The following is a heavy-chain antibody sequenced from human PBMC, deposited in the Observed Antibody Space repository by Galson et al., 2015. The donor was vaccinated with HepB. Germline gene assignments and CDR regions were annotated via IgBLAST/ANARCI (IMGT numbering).Heavy chain of an antibody. CDR1: GFSFSDYA. J-gene: IGHJ3*02. CDR3: TRSLERITMIVVVMWYNNDAFDI. CDR2: IRSKAYGGTT. V-gene: IGHV3-49*03. Sequence: ALRLCCAASGFSFSDYAMSWFRQAPGKGLEWVGFIRSKAYGGTTEYAASVKGRFTISRDDSKSIAYLQMNSLKTEDTAVYYCTRSLERITMIVVVMWYNNDAFDIWGQGTMVTVSS. D-gene: IGHD3-22*01.